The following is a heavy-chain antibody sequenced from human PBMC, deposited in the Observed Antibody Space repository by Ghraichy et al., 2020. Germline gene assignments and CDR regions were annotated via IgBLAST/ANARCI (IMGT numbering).Heavy chain of an antibody. CDR2: INHSGST. Sequence: SETLSLTCAVYGGSLSGYYWSWVRRPPGKGLEWIGEINHSGSTNYNPSLKSRVTISVDTSKNQFSLKVNSVTAADTAVYYCARYCSYASCYRGIWFDPWGQGTLVTVSS. CDR3: ARYCSYASCYRGIWFDP. J-gene: IGHJ5*02. V-gene: IGHV4-34*01. CDR1: GGSLSGYY. D-gene: IGHD2-2*02.